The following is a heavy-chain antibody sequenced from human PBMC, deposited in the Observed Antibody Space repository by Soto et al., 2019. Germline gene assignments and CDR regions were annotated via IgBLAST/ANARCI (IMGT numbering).Heavy chain of an antibody. V-gene: IGHV4-61*01. J-gene: IGHJ4*02. Sequence: PSETLSLTCTVSGGSVSSGSYYWSWIRQPPGKGLEWIGYIYYSGSTNYNPSLKSRVTISVDTSKNQFSLKLSSVTAADTAVYYCAGSMVRGVIMAQLDYWGQGTLVTVSS. D-gene: IGHD3-10*01. CDR2: IYYSGST. CDR3: AGSMVRGVIMAQLDY. CDR1: GGSVSSGSYY.